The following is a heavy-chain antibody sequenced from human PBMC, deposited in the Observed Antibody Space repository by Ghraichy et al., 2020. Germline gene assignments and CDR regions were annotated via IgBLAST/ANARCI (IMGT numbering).Heavy chain of an antibody. J-gene: IGHJ4*02. D-gene: IGHD1-26*01. CDR2: TYYRSKWYN. CDR3: ARIVGGMVDY. V-gene: IGHV6-1*01. Sequence: SEPLSLTCAISGDSVSSNSGAWNWIRQSPSRGLEWLGRTYYRSKWYNDYAVSVKGRITISPDTSKNQFSLQLNSVTPEDTAVYYCARIVGGMVDYWGQGTLVTVSS. CDR1: GDSVSSNSGA.